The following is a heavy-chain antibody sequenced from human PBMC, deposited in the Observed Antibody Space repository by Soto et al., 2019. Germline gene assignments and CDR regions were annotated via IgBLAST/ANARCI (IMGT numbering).Heavy chain of an antibody. V-gene: IGHV4-59*08. Sequence: QVQLQESGPGLVKPSETLSLTCTVSGGSISSYYWSWIRQPPGKGLEWIGYIYYSGSTNYNPSLMSGVTLSVDTSKTQSSLKLSSVTAADTAVYYCARLYGWAFDIWGQGTMVTVSS. CDR1: GGSISSYY. CDR2: IYYSGST. D-gene: IGHD3-16*01. J-gene: IGHJ3*02. CDR3: ARLYGWAFDI.